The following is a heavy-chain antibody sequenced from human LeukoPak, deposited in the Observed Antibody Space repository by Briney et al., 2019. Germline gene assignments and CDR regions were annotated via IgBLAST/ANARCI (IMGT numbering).Heavy chain of an antibody. Sequence: GGSLRLSCAASGFTFSSYSMNWVRQAPGKGLEWVSYISSSSSTIYYADSVKGRFTISRDNAKNSLYLQMNSLRAEDTAVYYCARVWRIVGATGLVYWGQGTLVTVSS. V-gene: IGHV3-48*04. J-gene: IGHJ4*02. D-gene: IGHD1-26*01. CDR3: ARVWRIVGATGLVY. CDR2: ISSSSSTI. CDR1: GFTFSSYS.